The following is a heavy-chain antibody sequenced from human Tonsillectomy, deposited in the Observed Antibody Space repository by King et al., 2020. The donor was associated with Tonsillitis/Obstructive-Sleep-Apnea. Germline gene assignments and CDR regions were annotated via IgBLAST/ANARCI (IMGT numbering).Heavy chain of an antibody. CDR1: GGSFSGYY. V-gene: IGHV4-34*01. J-gene: IGHJ6*03. CDR3: ARGDIVVVPAAMVYYYYMDV. CDR2: INHSGST. D-gene: IGHD2-2*01. Sequence: VQLQQWGAGLLKPSETLSLTCAVYGGSFSGYYWSWIRQHPGNGLEWIGEINHSGSTNYNPSLKSRVTISVDTSTNQFSLKLSSVTAADTAVYYCARGDIVVVPAAMVYYYYMDVWGKGTTVTVSS.